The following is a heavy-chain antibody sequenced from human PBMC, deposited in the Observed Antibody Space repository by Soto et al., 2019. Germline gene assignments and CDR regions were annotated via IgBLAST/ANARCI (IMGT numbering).Heavy chain of an antibody. CDR3: AKGDQWLVDYFHH. V-gene: IGHV3-23*01. CDR1: GFSFSNYA. J-gene: IGHJ1*01. D-gene: IGHD6-19*01. Sequence: GSLRLSCAASGFSFSNYAMSWVRQAPGKGLEWVSAVSRSGDSTYYADSMKGRFTVSRDNSKNTLYLQMHSLTVEDTALYYCAKGDQWLVDYFHHWGQGTLVTVSS. CDR2: VSRSGDST.